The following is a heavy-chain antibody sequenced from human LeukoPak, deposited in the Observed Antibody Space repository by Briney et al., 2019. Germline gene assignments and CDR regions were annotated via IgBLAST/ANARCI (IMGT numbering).Heavy chain of an antibody. CDR2: ISGSGGST. V-gene: IGHV3-23*01. CDR1: GFTFSSYA. D-gene: IGHD2-21*02. CDR3: AKESLAYCGGDCYPEHP. Sequence: GGSLRLSCAASGFTFSSYAVSWVRQAPGKGLEWVSAISGSGGSTYYADSVKGRFTISRDNSKNTLYLQMNSLRAEDTAVYYCAKESLAYCGGDCYPEHPWGQGTLVTVSS. J-gene: IGHJ5*02.